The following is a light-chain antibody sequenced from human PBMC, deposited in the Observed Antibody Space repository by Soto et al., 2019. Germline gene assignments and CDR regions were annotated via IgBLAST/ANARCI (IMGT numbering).Light chain of an antibody. CDR2: TNN. V-gene: IGLV1-40*01. CDR1: SSNTGAGYE. CDR3: QSYDSSLSAYV. Sequence: QSVLTQPPSVSGAPGQRVTISCTGSSSNTGAGYEVHWYQQLPGRAPKVLIYTNNNRPSGVPDRFSGSKSGTSASLAITGLQAEDEADYYFQSYDSSLSAYVFGTGTKVTVL. J-gene: IGLJ1*01.